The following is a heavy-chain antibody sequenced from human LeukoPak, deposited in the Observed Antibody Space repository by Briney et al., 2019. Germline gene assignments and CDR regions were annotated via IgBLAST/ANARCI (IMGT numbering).Heavy chain of an antibody. CDR3: ARGYYDILTGYYPLGY. CDR2: INPNSGGT. J-gene: IGHJ4*02. Sequence: WASVKVSCKASGYTFTGYYMHWVRQAPGQGLEWMGWINPNSGGTNYAQKFQGRVTMTRDTSISTAYMELSRLRSDDTAVYYCARGYYDILTGYYPLGYWGQGTLVTVSS. D-gene: IGHD3-9*01. V-gene: IGHV1-2*02. CDR1: GYTFTGYY.